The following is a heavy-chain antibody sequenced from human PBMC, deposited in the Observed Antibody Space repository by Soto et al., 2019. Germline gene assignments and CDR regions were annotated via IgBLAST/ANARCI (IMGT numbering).Heavy chain of an antibody. CDR2: ISGSGGST. CDR1: GFTFSSYA. V-gene: IGHV3-23*01. CDR3: AGGSVLLWFGELWRPNYGMDV. Sequence: EVQLLESGGGLVQPGGSLRLSCAASGFTFSSYAMSWVRQAPGKGLEWVSAISGSGGSTYYADSVKCRFTISRDNSKNTRYLQMNSLRAEDTAVYYCAGGSVLLWFGELWRPNYGMDVWGQGTTVTVSS. D-gene: IGHD3-10*01. J-gene: IGHJ6*02.